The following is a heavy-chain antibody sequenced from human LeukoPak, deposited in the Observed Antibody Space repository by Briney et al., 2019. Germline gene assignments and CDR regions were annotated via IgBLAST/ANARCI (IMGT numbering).Heavy chain of an antibody. D-gene: IGHD4-23*01. CDR1: EITFSSYA. Sequence: GGSLRVSCEASEITFSSYAMHWVRQAPGKGLEWVAVISYDGNNKYYADSVKGRFTISRDNSKNTLYVQMNSLRAEDTAVYYCARGANGGNSGYYYYGMDVWGQGTTVTVSS. CDR3: ARGANGGNSGYYYYGMDV. CDR2: ISYDGNNK. J-gene: IGHJ6*02. V-gene: IGHV3-30-3*01.